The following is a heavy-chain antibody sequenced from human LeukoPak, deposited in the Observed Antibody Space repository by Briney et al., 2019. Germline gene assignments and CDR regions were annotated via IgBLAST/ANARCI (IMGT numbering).Heavy chain of an antibody. D-gene: IGHD3-3*01. Sequence: PGGSLRFSCAASGFTFSSYWMHWVRQAPGKGLVWVSRINSDGSSTSYADSVKGRFTISRDNAKNTLYLQMNSLRAEDTAVYYCARVGYYDFWSGYSFYYYYGMDVWGQGTTVTVSS. J-gene: IGHJ6*02. V-gene: IGHV3-74*01. CDR1: GFTFSSYW. CDR2: INSDGSST. CDR3: ARVGYYDFWSGYSFYYYYGMDV.